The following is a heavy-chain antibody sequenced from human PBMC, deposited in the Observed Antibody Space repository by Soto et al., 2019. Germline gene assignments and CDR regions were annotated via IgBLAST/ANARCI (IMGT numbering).Heavy chain of an antibody. J-gene: IGHJ4*02. CDR2: INHSGST. CDR3: ARGHKYYYHSSGYYYFDY. D-gene: IGHD3-22*01. CDR1: GGSFSGYY. V-gene: IGHV4-34*01. Sequence: PSETLSLTCAVYGGSFSGYYWSWIRQPPGKGLEWIGEINHSGSTNYNPSLKSRVTISVDTSKNQFSLKLSSVTAADTAVYYCARGHKYYYHSSGYYYFDYWGQGPLVTVSS.